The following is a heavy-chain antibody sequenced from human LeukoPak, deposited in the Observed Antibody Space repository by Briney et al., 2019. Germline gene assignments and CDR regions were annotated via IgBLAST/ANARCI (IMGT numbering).Heavy chain of an antibody. CDR2: INHSGST. J-gene: IGHJ4*02. D-gene: IGHD6-13*01. V-gene: IGHV4-34*01. CDR1: GGSFSGYY. CDR3: ARGLIIAAAALPLDY. Sequence: PSETLSLTCAVYGGSFSGYYWSWIRRPPGKGLEWIGEINHSGSTNYNPSLKSRVTISVDTSKNQFSLKLSSVTAADTAVYYCARGLIIAAAALPLDYWGQGTLVTVSS.